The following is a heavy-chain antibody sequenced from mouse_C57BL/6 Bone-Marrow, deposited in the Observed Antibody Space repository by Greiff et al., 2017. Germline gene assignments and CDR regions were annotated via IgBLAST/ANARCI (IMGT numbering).Heavy chain of an antibody. D-gene: IGHD1-1*01. CDR1: GYTFTDYN. V-gene: IGHV1-18*01. CDR3: ARVTTTVVSYYFDY. J-gene: IGHJ2*01. Sequence: EVQLQQSGPELVKPGASVKIPCKASGYTFTDYNMDWVKQSHGKSLEWIGDINPNHGGTIYNQKFKGKATLTVDKSSSTAYMELRSLTSEDTAVYYCARVTTTVVSYYFDYWGQGTTLTVSS. CDR2: INPNHGGT.